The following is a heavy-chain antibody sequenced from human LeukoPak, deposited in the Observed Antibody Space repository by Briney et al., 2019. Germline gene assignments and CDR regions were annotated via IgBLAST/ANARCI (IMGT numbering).Heavy chain of an antibody. J-gene: IGHJ4*02. CDR1: GFTFRGYA. Sequence: GGSLRLSCEASGFTFRGYAMSWVRQAPGKGLEWVAVISYDGSNKYYADSVKGRFTISRDNSKNTLYLQMNSLRAEDTAVYYCARTPTGYFDYWGQGTLVTVSS. CDR3: ARTPTGYFDY. V-gene: IGHV3-30*04. CDR2: ISYDGSNK. D-gene: IGHD1-1*01.